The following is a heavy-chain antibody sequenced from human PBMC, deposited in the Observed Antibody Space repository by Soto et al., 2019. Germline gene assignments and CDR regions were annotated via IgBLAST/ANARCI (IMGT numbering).Heavy chain of an antibody. D-gene: IGHD3-22*01. Sequence: QVQLQESGPDLVKPSQTLSLTCTFSGGSISSVDYYWGWIRQPPGKGLEWIGYIYYSGSTYYNPSLKSRVTISVDTSKNQFALKLSSVTAADTAVYYCARVHYDYYASSGYPNWFDPWGQGTLVTVSS. J-gene: IGHJ5*02. CDR1: GGSISSVDYY. CDR3: ARVHYDYYASSGYPNWFDP. V-gene: IGHV4-30-4*01. CDR2: IYYSGST.